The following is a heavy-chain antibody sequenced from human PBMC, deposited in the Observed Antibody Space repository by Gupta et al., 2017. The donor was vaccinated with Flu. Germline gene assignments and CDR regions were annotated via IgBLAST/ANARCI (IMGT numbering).Heavy chain of an antibody. D-gene: IGHD1-14*01. CDR1: GFYFEDYA. J-gene: IGHJ6*02. V-gene: IGHV3-9*01. Sequence: EVHLVESGGGLVQPGRSLRLSCAASGFYFEDYAMHWVRQAPGRCLEWVSSISWNSVKIDYADSVKGRFTISRDNAKNSLYLQMNTLKPEDTALYYCVKDVSVSHVYYYYFGLDVWGQGTTVIVSS. CDR2: ISWNSVKI. CDR3: VKDVSVSHVYYYYFGLDV.